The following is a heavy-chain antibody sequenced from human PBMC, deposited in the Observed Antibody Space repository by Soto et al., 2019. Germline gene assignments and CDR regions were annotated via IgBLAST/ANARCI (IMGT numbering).Heavy chain of an antibody. V-gene: IGHV1-2*02. CDR2: INANNGGA. J-gene: IGHJ5*02. Sequence: GASVKVSFKASGYTFTEYHIHWVRQAPGQGPEFMGWINANNGGAGSAQQFQGRVTVTRDTSITTVYMELSNLRSDDTAVYYCAREGGSETLQPSYNWFDTWGQGTLVTVSS. CDR3: AREGGSETLQPSYNWFDT. D-gene: IGHD6-25*01. CDR1: GYTFTEYH.